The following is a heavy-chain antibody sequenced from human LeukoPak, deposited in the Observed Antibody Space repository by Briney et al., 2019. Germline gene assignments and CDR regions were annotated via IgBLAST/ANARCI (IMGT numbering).Heavy chain of an antibody. J-gene: IGHJ2*01. CDR1: GGSISSSSYY. V-gene: IGHV4-39*07. CDR2: IYYSGST. D-gene: IGHD4-17*01. CDR3: ASTTTVTTFWYFDL. Sequence: PSETLSLTCTVSGGSISSSSYYWGWIRQPPGKGLEWIGSIYYSGSTYYNPSLKSRVTISVDTSKNQFSLKLSSVTAADTAVYYCASTTTVTTFWYFDLWGRGTLVTVSS.